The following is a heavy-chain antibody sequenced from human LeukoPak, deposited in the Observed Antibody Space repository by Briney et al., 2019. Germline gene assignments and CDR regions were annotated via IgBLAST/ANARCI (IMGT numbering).Heavy chain of an antibody. Sequence: GGSLRLSCGASGFTFSSYGMHWVRQAPGKGLEWVANIKPDGGETFYVDSVKGRFTVSRDNAKSSLYLQMNSLRAEDTAVYYCARDYNLGQGTLVTVSS. V-gene: IGHV3-7*01. CDR2: IKPDGGET. CDR3: ARDYN. CDR1: GFTFSSYG. J-gene: IGHJ4*02.